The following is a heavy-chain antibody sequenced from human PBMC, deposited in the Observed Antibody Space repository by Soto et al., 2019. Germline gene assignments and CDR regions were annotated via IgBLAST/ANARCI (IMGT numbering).Heavy chain of an antibody. J-gene: IGHJ5*02. D-gene: IGHD6-6*01. CDR1: GGSISSSSYY. V-gene: IGHV4-39*01. Sequence: SETLSLTCTVSGGSISSSSYYWGWIRHPPGKGLEWIGSIYYSGSTYYNPSLKSRVTISVDTSKNQFSLKLSSVTAADTAVYYCARRPYSSSSYRFDPWGQGTLVTVSS. CDR3: ARRPYSSSSYRFDP. CDR2: IYYSGST.